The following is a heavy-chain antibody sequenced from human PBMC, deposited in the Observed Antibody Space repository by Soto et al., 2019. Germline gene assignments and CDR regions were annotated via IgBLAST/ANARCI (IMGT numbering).Heavy chain of an antibody. J-gene: IGHJ4*02. CDR3: AGEPQFRGTWSFCH. Sequence: QVQLQESGPGLVQPSGTLSLTCAVSGDSVNTSDWWNWVRQPPGKGLEWIGEIYHGGNIYYNPSPKGRGTISLSQAKNGVSLPLSSGAGPGTAVYYCAGEPQFRGTWSFCHWGQGALVTVSS. CDR1: GDSVNTSDW. D-gene: IGHD3-16*01. CDR2: IYHGGNI. V-gene: IGHV4-4*02.